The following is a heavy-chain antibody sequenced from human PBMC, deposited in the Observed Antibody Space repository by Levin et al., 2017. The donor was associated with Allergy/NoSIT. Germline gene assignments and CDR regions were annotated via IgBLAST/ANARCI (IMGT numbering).Heavy chain of an antibody. D-gene: IGHD6-19*01. CDR3: TIAVAGTGAFDI. J-gene: IGHJ3*02. CDR2: ISYDGSNK. CDR1: GFTFSSYA. Sequence: GGSLRLSCAASGFTFSSYAMHWVRQAPGKGLEWVAVISYDGSNKYYADSVKGRFTISRDNSKNTLYLQMNSLRAEDTAVYYCTIAVAGTGAFDIWGQGTMVTVSS. V-gene: IGHV3-30-3*01.